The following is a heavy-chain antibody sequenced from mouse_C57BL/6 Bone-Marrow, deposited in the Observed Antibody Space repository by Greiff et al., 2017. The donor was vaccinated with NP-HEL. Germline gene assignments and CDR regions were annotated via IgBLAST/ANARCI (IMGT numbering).Heavy chain of an antibody. J-gene: IGHJ3*01. Sequence: QVQLQQPGAELVRPGTSVKLSCKASGYTFTSYWMHWVKQRPGQGLEWIGVIDPSDSYTNYNQKFKGKATLTVDTSSSTAYMQLSSLTSEDSAVYCCARSVGGYWGQGTLITVSA. D-gene: IGHD1-1*02. CDR3: ARSVGGY. CDR2: IDPSDSYT. V-gene: IGHV1-59*01. CDR1: GYTFTSYW.